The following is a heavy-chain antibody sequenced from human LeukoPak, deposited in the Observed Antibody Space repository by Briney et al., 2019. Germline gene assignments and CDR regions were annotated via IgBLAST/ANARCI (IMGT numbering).Heavy chain of an antibody. CDR2: IYTGGTT. Sequence: GGSLRLSCAASGFTVSSNSMSWVRQAPGKGLEWVSVIYTGGTTYYADSVKGRFTISRDNSKNTLYLQMNSLRAEDTAVYYCARDEMLRGVLFDYWGQGTLVTVSS. V-gene: IGHV3-53*01. D-gene: IGHD3-10*01. CDR3: ARDEMLRGVLFDY. J-gene: IGHJ4*02. CDR1: GFTVSSNS.